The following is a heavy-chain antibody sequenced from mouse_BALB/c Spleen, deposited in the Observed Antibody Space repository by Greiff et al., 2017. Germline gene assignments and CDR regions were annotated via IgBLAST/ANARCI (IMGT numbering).Heavy chain of an antibody. CDR2: IYPYNGGT. D-gene: IGHD1-1*01. J-gene: IGHJ4*01. Sequence: EVQLQQSGPELVKPGASVKISCKASGYTFTDYNMHWVKQSHGKSLEWIGYIYPYNGGTGYNQKFKSKATLTVDNSSSTAYMELRSLTSEDSAVYYCARRGILRYAMDYWGQGTSVTVSS. V-gene: IGHV1S29*02. CDR1: GYTFTDYN. CDR3: ARRGILRYAMDY.